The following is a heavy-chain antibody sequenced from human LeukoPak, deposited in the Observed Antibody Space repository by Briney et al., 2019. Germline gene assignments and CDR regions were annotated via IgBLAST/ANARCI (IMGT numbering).Heavy chain of an antibody. D-gene: IGHD5-12*01. Sequence: ASETLSLTCAVSGDSFSRYYWSWIRHPPGKGLESIGEISHSGSTNYSPPLISRVTISLDTFKNQFSLNLSSVTAADTVVYYCARALVRATMVWYFDLWGRGTLVTVSS. CDR2: ISHSGST. CDR3: ARALVRATMVWYFDL. V-gene: IGHV4-34*01. J-gene: IGHJ2*01. CDR1: GDSFSRYY.